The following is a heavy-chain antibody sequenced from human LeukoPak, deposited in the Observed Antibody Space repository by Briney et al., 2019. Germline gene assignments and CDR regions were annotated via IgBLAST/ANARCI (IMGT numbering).Heavy chain of an antibody. J-gene: IGHJ4*02. Sequence: GGSLRLSCAASGFTFDDYGMSWVRQAPGKGLEWVSGINWNGGSTGYADSVKGRLTISRDNAKNSLYLQMNSLRAEDTALYYCARRSVRHYFDYWGQGTLVTVSS. V-gene: IGHV3-20*04. CDR3: ARRSVRHYFDY. D-gene: IGHD1-1*01. CDR1: GFTFDDYG. CDR2: INWNGGST.